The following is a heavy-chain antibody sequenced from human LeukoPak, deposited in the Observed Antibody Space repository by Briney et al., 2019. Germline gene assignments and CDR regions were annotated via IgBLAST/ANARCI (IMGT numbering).Heavy chain of an antibody. J-gene: IGHJ4*02. CDR1: GGSFSGYY. CDR3: AINDGSGSYYKSDY. D-gene: IGHD3-10*01. Sequence: SETLSLTCAVYGGSFSGYYWSWIRQPPGKGLGWIGEIDQSGSTNYTPSLKSRVTITIETSKNQFSLKQNSVRAAATAVYYCAINDGSGSYYKSDYWGEGNLVTVSS. V-gene: IGHV4-34*01. CDR2: IDQSGST.